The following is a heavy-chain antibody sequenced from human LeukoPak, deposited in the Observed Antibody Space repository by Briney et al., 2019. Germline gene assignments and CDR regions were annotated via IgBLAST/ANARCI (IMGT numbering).Heavy chain of an antibody. CDR1: GYTFTSYY. CDR3: ASGSSGWYEPDAFDI. Sequence: ASVKVSCKASGYTFTSYYMHWVRQAPGQGLEWMGRIIPIFGTANYAQKFQGRVTITTDESTSTAYMELSSLRSEDTAVYYCASGSSGWYEPDAFDIWGQGTMVTVSS. CDR2: IIPIFGTA. J-gene: IGHJ3*02. D-gene: IGHD6-19*01. V-gene: IGHV1-69*05.